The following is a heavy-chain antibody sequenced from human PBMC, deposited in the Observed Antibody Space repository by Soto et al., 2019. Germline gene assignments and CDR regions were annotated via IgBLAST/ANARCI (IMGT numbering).Heavy chain of an antibody. CDR3: ASVTYYDFWSGYSAPPRFDY. Sequence: PSETLSLTCTVSGGSISSYYWSWIRQPPGKGLEWIGYIYYSGSTNYNPSLKSRVTISVDTSKNQFSLKLSSVTAADTAVYYCASVTYYDFWSGYSAPPRFDYWGQGTLVTSPQ. J-gene: IGHJ4*02. CDR1: GGSISSYY. CDR2: IYYSGST. D-gene: IGHD3-3*01. V-gene: IGHV4-59*01.